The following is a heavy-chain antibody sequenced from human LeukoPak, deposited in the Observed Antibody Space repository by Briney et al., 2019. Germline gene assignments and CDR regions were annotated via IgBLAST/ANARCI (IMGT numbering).Heavy chain of an antibody. J-gene: IGHJ6*03. Sequence: SETLSLTCAVYGGSFSGYYWSWIRQPPGKGLEWIGEINHSGGTNYNPSLKSRVTISVDTSKNQFSLKLSSVTAADTAVYYRARGLFDFWSGYYPNYYYYYYMDVWGKGTTVTVSS. CDR2: INHSGGT. D-gene: IGHD3-3*01. CDR3: ARGLFDFWSGYYPNYYYYYYMDV. CDR1: GGSFSGYY. V-gene: IGHV4-34*01.